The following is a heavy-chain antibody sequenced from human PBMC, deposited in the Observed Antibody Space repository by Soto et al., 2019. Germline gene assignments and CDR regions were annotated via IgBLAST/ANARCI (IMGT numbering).Heavy chain of an antibody. CDR2: IYYSGST. D-gene: IGHD3-10*01. CDR3: AGGSLLLWFGELPNWFDP. J-gene: IGHJ5*02. V-gene: IGHV4-39*01. Sequence: PSETLSLTCTVSGGYISRSSYYWGWIRQPPGKGLEWIGSIYYSGSTYYNPSLKSRVTISVDTSKNQFSLKLSSVTAADTAVYYCAGGSLLLWFGELPNWFDPWGQGTLVTVSS. CDR1: GGYISRSSYY.